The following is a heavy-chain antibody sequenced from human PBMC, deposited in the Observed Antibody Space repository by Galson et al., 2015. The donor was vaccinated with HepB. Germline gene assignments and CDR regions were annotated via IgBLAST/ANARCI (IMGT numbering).Heavy chain of an antibody. V-gene: IGHV1-18*01. CDR3: ARGHDYGDYGAPWP. D-gene: IGHD4-17*01. CDR2: ISAYTGNT. Sequence: QSGAEVKKPGASVKVSCKASGYTFISFGITWVRQAPGQGLEWMGWISAYTGNTNHAQKFQGRVTMTTDTLTSTGYMELRSLRSDDTAVYYCARGHDYGDYGAPWPWGQGTLVTVSS. CDR1: GYTFISFG. J-gene: IGHJ5*02.